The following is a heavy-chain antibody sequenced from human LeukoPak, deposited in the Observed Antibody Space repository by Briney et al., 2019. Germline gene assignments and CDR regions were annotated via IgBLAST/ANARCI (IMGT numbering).Heavy chain of an antibody. D-gene: IGHD1-26*01. CDR2: ISAYNGNT. CDR1: GGTFSSYA. Sequence: GASVKVSCKASGGTFSSYAISWVRQAPGQGLEWMGWISAYNGNTNYAQKLQGRVTMTTDTSTSTAYMELRSLRSEDTAVYYCARDGGISGSVGATKYNWFDPWGQGTLVTVSS. J-gene: IGHJ5*02. V-gene: IGHV1-18*01. CDR3: ARDGGISGSVGATKYNWFDP.